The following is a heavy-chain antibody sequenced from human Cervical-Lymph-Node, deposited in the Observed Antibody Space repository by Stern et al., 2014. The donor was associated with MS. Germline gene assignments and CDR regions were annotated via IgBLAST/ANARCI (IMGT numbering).Heavy chain of an antibody. CDR2: IWYDGSNP. J-gene: IGHJ4*02. Sequence: MQLVESGGGVVQPGRSLRLSCAASGFSFSRYAMHWVRQAPGKGLEWGALIWYDGSNPYYADSGTGRFTISRDNFKNTLYLQMNSLRAEDTAVYYCASAYSSSHYYFDYWGQGTLVTVSS. CDR3: ASAYSSSHYYFDY. D-gene: IGHD6-13*01. CDR1: GFSFSRYA. V-gene: IGHV3-33*01.